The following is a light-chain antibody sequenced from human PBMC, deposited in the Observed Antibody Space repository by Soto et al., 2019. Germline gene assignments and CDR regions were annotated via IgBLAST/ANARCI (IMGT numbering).Light chain of an antibody. CDR2: GAS. V-gene: IGKV3-15*01. CDR3: QQYNNWHPWT. J-gene: IGKJ1*01. Sequence: EILMTQSPATLSVSPGERATLYCGASQSVSSNLAWYQQKPGQAPRLLIYGASTRANGIPARFSGSGSGTEFTLTISSLQSEDFAFYYCQQYNNWHPWTFGQGTKVDIK. CDR1: QSVSSN.